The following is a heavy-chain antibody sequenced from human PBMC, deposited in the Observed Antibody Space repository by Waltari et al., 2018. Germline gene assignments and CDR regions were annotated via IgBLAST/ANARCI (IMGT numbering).Heavy chain of an antibody. CDR2: IYYSGST. CDR1: GGSISSSSYY. J-gene: IGHJ4*02. Sequence: QLQLQESGPGLVKPSETLSLTCTVSGGSISSSSYYWGWVRQPPGKGLEWIGSIYYSGSTYYNPSLKSRVTISVDTSKNQFSLKLSSVTAADTAVYYCARRNVLMVYAIREGVVSWGQGTLVTVSS. CDR3: ARRNVLMVYAIREGVVS. V-gene: IGHV4-39*01. D-gene: IGHD2-8*01.